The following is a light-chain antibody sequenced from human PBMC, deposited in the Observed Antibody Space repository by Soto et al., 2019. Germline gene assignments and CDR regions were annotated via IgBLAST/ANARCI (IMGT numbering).Light chain of an antibody. V-gene: IGLV2-14*01. CDR2: DVS. Sequence: QSVLTQPASVSGSPGQSITISCTGTSSDVGGYNFVSWYQQHPGKATKLLIFDVSNRPSGISDRFSGSKSGNTASLTISGLQSEDEADYYCSSYTARGTDVFGTGTKLTVL. J-gene: IGLJ1*01. CDR3: SSYTARGTDV. CDR1: SSDVGGYNF.